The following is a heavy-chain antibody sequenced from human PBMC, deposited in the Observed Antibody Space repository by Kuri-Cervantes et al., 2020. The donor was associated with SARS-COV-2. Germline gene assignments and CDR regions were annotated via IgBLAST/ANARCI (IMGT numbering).Heavy chain of an antibody. Sequence: GGSLRLSCAASGFTFSSFGMHWVRQAPGKGLEWVALIWYDGSNKYYADSVKGRFTISRDNSKNTLYLQMNSLTSEDTSVYYCARPPDRSGQNFDSWGQGTRVTVSS. D-gene: IGHD3-22*01. CDR2: IWYDGSNK. V-gene: IGHV3-33*08. CDR1: GFTFSSFG. J-gene: IGHJ4*02. CDR3: ARPPDRSGQNFDS.